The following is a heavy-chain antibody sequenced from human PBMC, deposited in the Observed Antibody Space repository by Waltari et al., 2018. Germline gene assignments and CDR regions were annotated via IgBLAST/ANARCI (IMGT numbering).Heavy chain of an antibody. D-gene: IGHD6-19*01. J-gene: IGHJ6*02. Sequence: QVQLVESGGGVVQPGGSLRLSCAASGFTFSSYGMHWVRQAPGQRLEWMGWINAGNGNTKYSQKFQGRVTITRDTSASTAYMELSSLRSEDTAVYYCAREVAGTPVYYYGMDVWGQGTTVTVSS. CDR2: INAGNGNT. CDR3: AREVAGTPVYYYGMDV. CDR1: GFTFSSYG. V-gene: IGHV1-3*01.